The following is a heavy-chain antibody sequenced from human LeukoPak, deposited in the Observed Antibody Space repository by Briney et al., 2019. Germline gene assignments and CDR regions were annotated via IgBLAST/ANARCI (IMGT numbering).Heavy chain of an antibody. J-gene: IGHJ4*02. CDR3: AGGPTSAWSAGD. CDR1: GLTFSSYN. D-gene: IGHD6-19*01. Sequence: PGGSLRLSCAVSGLTFSSYNMNWVRQAPGKGLEWVSYISNSGSMIYYADSVKGRFTLSRDNAKNSLYLQMNSLRDEHTAVYYCAGGPTSAWSAGDWGQGSLVT. CDR2: ISNSGSMI. V-gene: IGHV3-48*02.